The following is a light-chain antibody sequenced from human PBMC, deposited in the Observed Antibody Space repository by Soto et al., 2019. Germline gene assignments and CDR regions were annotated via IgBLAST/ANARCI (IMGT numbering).Light chain of an antibody. CDR3: SSYTGNSLYV. V-gene: IGLV2-14*01. CDR2: EVS. J-gene: IGLJ1*01. Sequence: QSVLTQPASVSGSPGQSITISCTGTSSDVGDYNYVSWYQQHPDKAPKLMIYEVSNRPSGVSNRFSGSKSGNTASLTISGLHAEDEADYYCSSYTGNSLYVFGIGTKVTV. CDR1: SSDVGDYNY.